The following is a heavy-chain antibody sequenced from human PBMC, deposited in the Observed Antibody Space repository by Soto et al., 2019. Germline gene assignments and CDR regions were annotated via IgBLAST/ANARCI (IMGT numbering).Heavy chain of an antibody. D-gene: IGHD5-18*01. V-gene: IGHV1-69*13. CDR2: IIPMFGTP. CDR3: ARDSTAMIMSSFDY. Sequence: SVKVACKVSGGSYREYAVSWVRQAPGQCLECIGCIIPMFGTPNYAQNFHEIITIIADECTSTVYMDLSTLTSEFSAVYYCARDSTAMIMSSFDYWGQGTLVTVSS. J-gene: IGHJ4*01. CDR1: GGSYREYA.